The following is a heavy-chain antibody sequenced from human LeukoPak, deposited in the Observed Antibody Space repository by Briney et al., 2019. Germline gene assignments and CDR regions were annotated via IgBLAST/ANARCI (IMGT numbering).Heavy chain of an antibody. CDR1: GFTFSTYS. CDR3: ARGPTHENPF. CDR2: ISNNGNLI. Sequence: PGGSLRLSCAASGFTFSTYSMNWVRQAPGKGLEWVAYISNNGNLIYYADSVKGRFTISRDNAENSLYLQMNSLRAEDTAVYYCARGPTHENPFWGQGTLVTVSS. V-gene: IGHV3-48*01. J-gene: IGHJ4*02.